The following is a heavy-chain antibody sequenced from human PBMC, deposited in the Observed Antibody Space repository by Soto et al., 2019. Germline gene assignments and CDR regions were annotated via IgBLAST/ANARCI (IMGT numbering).Heavy chain of an antibody. Sequence: QVQLVQSGAEVKKPGSSVKVSCKASGGTFSSYAISWVRQAPGQGLEWMGGIIPIFGTANYAQKFQGRVTITADESTSTAYMELSSLRSEDTAVYYCARGHQGYYDSSGYYALLDYLGQGTLVTVSS. CDR1: GGTFSSYA. J-gene: IGHJ4*02. CDR3: ARGHQGYYDSSGYYALLDY. CDR2: IIPIFGTA. V-gene: IGHV1-69*12. D-gene: IGHD3-22*01.